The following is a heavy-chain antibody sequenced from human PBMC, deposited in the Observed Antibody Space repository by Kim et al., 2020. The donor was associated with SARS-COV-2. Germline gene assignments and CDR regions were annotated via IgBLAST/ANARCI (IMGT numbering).Heavy chain of an antibody. V-gene: IGHV3-43*01. CDR2: ISWDGGST. CDR3: AKDSHCGSGSYYCYYYGMDV. Sequence: GGSLRLSCAASGFTFDDYTMHWVRQAPGKGLEWVSLISWDGGSTYYADSVKGRFTISRDNSKNSLYLQMNSLRTEDTALYYCAKDSHCGSGSYYCYYYGMDVWGQGTTVTVSS. D-gene: IGHD3-10*01. J-gene: IGHJ6*02. CDR1: GFTFDDYT.